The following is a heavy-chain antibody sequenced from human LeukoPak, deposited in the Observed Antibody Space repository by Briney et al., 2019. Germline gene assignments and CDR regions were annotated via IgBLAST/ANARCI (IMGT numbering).Heavy chain of an antibody. J-gene: IGHJ3*02. CDR2: FSTSSVYI. V-gene: IGHV3-21*01. CDR3: VRDTFSPDAFDI. D-gene: IGHD3-16*01. Sequence: GGSLRLSCAASGFTFSSYSMNWGRQAPGKGVGWVSSFSTSSVYIYSAHSVKGRFTISTDNAKNSLYLQMTSLRAQDTAVYYCVRDTFSPDAFDIWGQGTMVTVSS. CDR1: GFTFSSYS.